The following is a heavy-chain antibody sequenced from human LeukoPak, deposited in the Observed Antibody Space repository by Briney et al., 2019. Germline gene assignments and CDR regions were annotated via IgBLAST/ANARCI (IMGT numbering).Heavy chain of an antibody. J-gene: IGHJ3*02. CDR2: FDPEDGET. CDR3: ATGIQLWFQHKDAFDI. D-gene: IGHD5-18*01. CDR1: GYTLTELS. V-gene: IGHV1-24*01. Sequence: GPVKVSCKVSGYTLTELSMHWVRQAPGKGLEWMGGFDPEDGETIYAQKFQGRVTMTEDTSTDTAYMELSSLRSEDTAVYYCATGIQLWFQHKDAFDIWGQGTMVTVSS.